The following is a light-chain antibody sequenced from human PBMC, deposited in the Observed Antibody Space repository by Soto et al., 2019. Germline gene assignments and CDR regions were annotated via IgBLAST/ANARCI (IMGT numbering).Light chain of an antibody. V-gene: IGLV2-11*01. J-gene: IGLJ1*01. CDR3: NSYTTLSNRV. CDR2: DVS. CDR1: SSDVGGYNY. Sequence: QSALTQPRSVSGSPGQSVTISCTGTSSDVGGYNYVSWYQQHPGKAPKLMIYDVSKRPSGVPDRLSGSKSGNTASLTISGLQAEDEANYYCNSYTTLSNRVFGTGTKVTVL.